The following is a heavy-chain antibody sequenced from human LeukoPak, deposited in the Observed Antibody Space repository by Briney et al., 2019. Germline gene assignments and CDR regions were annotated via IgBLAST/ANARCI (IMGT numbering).Heavy chain of an antibody. J-gene: IGHJ6*03. D-gene: IGHD3-16*01. Sequence: SETLSLTCTISGGSINSSDHYWDWVRQSPGKGLQWIGSVYFRGSTYYSPSLKSRVTISVDTSKNQFSLRLSSVTAADTAVYFCGSELRRFYYYYYMNVWGKGTSVTVSS. V-gene: IGHV4-39*07. CDR2: VYFRGST. CDR3: GSELRRFYYYYYMNV. CDR1: GGSINSSDHY.